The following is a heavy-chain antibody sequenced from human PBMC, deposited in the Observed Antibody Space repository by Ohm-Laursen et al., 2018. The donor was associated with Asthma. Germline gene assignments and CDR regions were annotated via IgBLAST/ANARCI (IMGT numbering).Heavy chain of an antibody. CDR1: GFTFSTYG. V-gene: IGHV3-33*01. D-gene: IGHD6-19*01. J-gene: IGHJ3*01. CDR2: IWYDGTIT. Sequence: SLRLSCAASGFTFSTYGMHWVRQAPGKGLEWVAVIWYDGTITYYADSLKGRFSVSRDNSKNTLFLQMNRLRVEDTAIYYCARDSGMAVVVDAFDPWGQGTMVTVSS. CDR3: ARDSGMAVVVDAFDP.